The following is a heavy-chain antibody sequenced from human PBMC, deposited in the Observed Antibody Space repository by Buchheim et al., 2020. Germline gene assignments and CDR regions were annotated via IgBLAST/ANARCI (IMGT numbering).Heavy chain of an antibody. CDR1: GGTFSSYA. J-gene: IGHJ6*01. Sequence: QVQLVQSGAEVKKPGSSVKVSCKASGGTFSSYAISWVRQAPGQGLEWMGGIIPIFGTANYAQKFQGRVTITADESTSTAYMELSSLRSEDTAVYYCARPNSPGDIVLMVYYYYGMDVWGQGTT. V-gene: IGHV1-69*12. D-gene: IGHD2-8*01. CDR3: ARPNSPGDIVLMVYYYYGMDV. CDR2: IIPIFGTA.